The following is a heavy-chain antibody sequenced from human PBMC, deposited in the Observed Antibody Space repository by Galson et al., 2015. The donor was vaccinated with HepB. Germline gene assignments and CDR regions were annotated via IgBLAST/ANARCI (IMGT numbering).Heavy chain of an antibody. CDR2: IKQDGSEK. Sequence: SLRLSCAASGFTFSSYWMSWVRQAPGKGLEWVANIKQDGSEKYYVDSAKGRFTISRDNAKNSLYLQMNSLRAEDTAVYYCARVGCSGGSCYIAEYFQHWGQGTLDTVSS. J-gene: IGHJ1*01. V-gene: IGHV3-7*03. CDR3: ARVGCSGGSCYIAEYFQH. D-gene: IGHD2-15*01. CDR1: GFTFSSYW.